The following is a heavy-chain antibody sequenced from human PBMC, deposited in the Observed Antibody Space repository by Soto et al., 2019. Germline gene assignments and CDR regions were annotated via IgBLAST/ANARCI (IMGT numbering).Heavy chain of an antibody. CDR2: FDPEDGET. V-gene: IGHV1-24*01. Sequence: ASVKVSCKVSGYTLTELSMHWVRQAPGKGLEWMGGFDPEDGETIYAQKFQGRVTMTEDTSTDTAYMELSSLRSEDTAVYYCATDFEYSSSTHWFDPWGQGTLVTVSS. J-gene: IGHJ5*02. CDR3: ATDFEYSSSTHWFDP. D-gene: IGHD6-6*01. CDR1: GYTLTELS.